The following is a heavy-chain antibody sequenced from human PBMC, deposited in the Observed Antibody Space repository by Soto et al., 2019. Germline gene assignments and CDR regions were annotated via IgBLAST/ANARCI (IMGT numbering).Heavy chain of an antibody. V-gene: IGHV3-9*01. Sequence: EVQLVESGGGLVQPGRSLRLSCAASGFTFDDYAMHWVRQAPGKGLEWVSGISWNSGSIGYADSVKGRFTISRDNAKNSLYLQMNSLRDEDTALYYCAKVGLGYFYYYGMDVWGQGTTVTVSS. CDR1: GFTFDDYA. CDR2: ISWNSGSI. J-gene: IGHJ6*02. CDR3: AKVGLGYFYYYGMDV. D-gene: IGHD2-15*01.